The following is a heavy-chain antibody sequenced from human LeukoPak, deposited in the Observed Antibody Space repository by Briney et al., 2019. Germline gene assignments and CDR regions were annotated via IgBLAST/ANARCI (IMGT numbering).Heavy chain of an antibody. CDR2: IYYSGST. CDR3: ARIPGYSSSWYREFDY. J-gene: IGHJ4*02. D-gene: IGHD6-13*01. Sequence: SETLSLTCTVSGGSISSYYWSWIRQPPGKGLEWIGYIYYSGSTNYNPSPKSRVTISVDTSKNQFSLKLSSVTAADTAVYYCARIPGYSSSWYREFDYWGQGTLVTVSS. V-gene: IGHV4-59*01. CDR1: GGSISSYY.